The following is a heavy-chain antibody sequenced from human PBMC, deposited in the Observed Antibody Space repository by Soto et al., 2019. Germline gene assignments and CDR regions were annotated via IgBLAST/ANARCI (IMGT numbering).Heavy chain of an antibody. CDR3: AKEVWSGPMDV. Sequence: QVQLVESGGGVVQPGRSLRLSCAASGFTFSSYGMHWVRQAPGKGLEWVAVISYDGSNKYYADSVKGRFTISRDKSKNTLYVQMNSLRAEDTAVYYCAKEVWSGPMDVWGQGTTVTVSS. CDR1: GFTFSSYG. J-gene: IGHJ6*02. D-gene: IGHD3-3*01. CDR2: ISYDGSNK. V-gene: IGHV3-30*18.